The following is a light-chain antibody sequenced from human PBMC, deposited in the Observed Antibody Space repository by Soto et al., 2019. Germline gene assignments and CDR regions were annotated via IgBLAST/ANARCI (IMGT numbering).Light chain of an antibody. J-gene: IGKJ3*01. V-gene: IGKV3-11*01. Sequence: ILLTQSPGTLSLSAGERATLSCRASQSVSNNYLAWYQQKPGQAPRLLLYDASDRATGIRARFSGSGSGADITLTISSLEPEDFAVYYCQQRSNWPPGFTVGPGTKVDIK. CDR1: QSVSNNY. CDR2: DAS. CDR3: QQRSNWPPGFT.